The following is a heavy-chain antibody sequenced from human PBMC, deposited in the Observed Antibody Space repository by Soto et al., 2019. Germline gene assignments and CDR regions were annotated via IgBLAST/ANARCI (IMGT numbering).Heavy chain of an antibody. CDR1: GFTFSSYA. V-gene: IGHV3-23*01. D-gene: IGHD1-26*01. CDR2: ISGSGGIT. J-gene: IGHJ6*02. CDR3: ARARREAPYYYTMDL. Sequence: PGGSLRLSCIASGFTFSSYAMTWVRQAPGKGLEWVSDISGSGGITYYADSVKGRFTISRDNSKNTLNLQMNSLRADDTAVYYCARARREAPYYYTMDLWGQGTTVTVSS.